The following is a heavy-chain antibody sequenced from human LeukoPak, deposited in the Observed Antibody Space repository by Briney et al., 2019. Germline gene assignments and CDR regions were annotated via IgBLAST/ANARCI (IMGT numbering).Heavy chain of an antibody. V-gene: IGHV1-18*01. J-gene: IGHJ4*02. CDR2: ISAYNGNT. D-gene: IGHD3-22*01. CDR3: ARVLFYYDSSGCHDY. Sequence: ASVKVSCKASGYTFTSYGISWVRQAPGQGLEWMGSISAYNGNTNYAQKLQGRGTMTTDTSTSIAYMELRSLRSDDTAVYYCARVLFYYDSSGCHDYWGQGTLVTVSS. CDR1: GYTFTSYG.